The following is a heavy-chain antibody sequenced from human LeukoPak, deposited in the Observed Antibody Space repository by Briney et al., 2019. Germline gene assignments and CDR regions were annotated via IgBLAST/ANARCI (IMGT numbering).Heavy chain of an antibody. Sequence: GGSLRLSCAASGFTFSSHDMNWVRQAPGKGLEWVSAISGSGGSTYYADSVKGRFTISRDNSKNTLYLQMNSLRAEDTAVYYCATFSTGFDYWGQGTLVTVSS. D-gene: IGHD2-2*01. V-gene: IGHV3-23*01. J-gene: IGHJ4*02. CDR2: ISGSGGST. CDR3: ATFSTGFDY. CDR1: GFTFSSHD.